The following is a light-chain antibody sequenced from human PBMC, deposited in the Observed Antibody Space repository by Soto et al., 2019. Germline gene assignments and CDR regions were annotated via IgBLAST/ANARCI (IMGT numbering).Light chain of an antibody. J-gene: IGLJ1*01. V-gene: IGLV2-23*01. CDR2: EAS. CDR1: SSDVGSHNL. CDR3: CSNAAGSTYV. Sequence: QSVLTHPACVSFSPRQSITISCTGTSSDVGSHNLVSLYQQFPGKAPRLIIFEASKRPSGVSNRFSGSKSGSTASLTISRLQAEDEADYYCCSNAAGSTYVFGSGTKVTAL.